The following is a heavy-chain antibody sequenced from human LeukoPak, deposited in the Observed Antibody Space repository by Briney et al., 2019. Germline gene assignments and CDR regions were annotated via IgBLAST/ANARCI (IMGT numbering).Heavy chain of an antibody. CDR3: ARGLGYCSSTSCYSRRPYNWFDP. CDR1: GFTFSSYS. J-gene: IGHJ5*02. V-gene: IGHV4-34*01. D-gene: IGHD2-2*01. CDR2: INHSGST. Sequence: PGGSLRLSCAASGFTFSSYSMNWVRQPPGKGLEWIGEINHSGSTNYNPSLKSRVTISVDTSKNQFSLKLSSVTAADTAVYYCARGLGYCSSTSCYSRRPYNWFDPWGQGTLVTVSS.